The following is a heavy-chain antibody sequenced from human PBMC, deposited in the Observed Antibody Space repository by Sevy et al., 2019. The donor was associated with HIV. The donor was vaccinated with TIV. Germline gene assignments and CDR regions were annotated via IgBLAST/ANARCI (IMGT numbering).Heavy chain of an antibody. V-gene: IGHV4-34*01. CDR2: INHTGTL. D-gene: IGHD3-10*02. CDR3: ARGRQAYVELVPSTVPFDY. Sequence: LLQLPRPCSLTCAVYGGSFSGYFWNWIRQSPGKGLEWIGEINHTGTLKSNPSLKSRVTISVDASKNQLSLHLSSVTAADTAIYDCARGRQAYVELVPSTVPFDYWGQGTKVTVSS. J-gene: IGHJ4*02. CDR1: GGSFSGYF.